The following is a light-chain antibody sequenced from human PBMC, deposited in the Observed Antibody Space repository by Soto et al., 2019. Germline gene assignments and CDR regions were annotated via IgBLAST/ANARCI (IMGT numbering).Light chain of an antibody. J-gene: IGKJ3*01. CDR3: QQGNSFPFT. Sequence: DIQITQSPSSVSASVGDRVTVTCRASQNIKTWLAWYRQKPGTAPNILIYGASTLQSGVPSRFSGSGSGTEFTLTIDSLQPEDFGTYYCQQGNSFPFTFGPGTRVD. CDR2: GAS. CDR1: QNIKTW. V-gene: IGKV1-12*01.